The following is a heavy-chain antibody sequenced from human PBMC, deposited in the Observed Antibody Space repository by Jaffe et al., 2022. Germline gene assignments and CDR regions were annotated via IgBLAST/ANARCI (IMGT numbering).Heavy chain of an antibody. V-gene: IGHV1-69*01. CDR2: IIPIFGTA. CDR3: ARGRDIVVVPAAPNYYYYYMDV. CDR1: GGTFSSYA. D-gene: IGHD2-2*01. Sequence: QVQLVQSGAEVKKPGSSVKVSCKASGGTFSSYAISWVRQAPGQGLEWMGGIIPIFGTANYAQKFQGRVTITADESTSTAYMELSSLRSEDTAVYYCARGRDIVVVPAAPNYYYYYMDVWGKGTTVTVSS. J-gene: IGHJ6*03.